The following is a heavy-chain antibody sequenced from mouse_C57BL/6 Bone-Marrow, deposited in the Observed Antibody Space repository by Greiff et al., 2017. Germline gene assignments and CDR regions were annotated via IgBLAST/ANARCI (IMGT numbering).Heavy chain of an antibody. CDR3: ARPPYYYGGPAWFAY. D-gene: IGHD1-1*01. J-gene: IGHJ3*01. CDR2: INPSSGYT. CDR1: GYTFTSYW. V-gene: IGHV1-7*01. Sequence: VKLMESGAELAKPGASVKLSCKASGYTFTSYWMHWVKQRPGQGLEWIGYINPSSGYTKYNQKFKDKATLTADKSSSTAYMQLSSLTYEDAAVYYCARPPYYYGGPAWFAYWGQGTLVTVSA.